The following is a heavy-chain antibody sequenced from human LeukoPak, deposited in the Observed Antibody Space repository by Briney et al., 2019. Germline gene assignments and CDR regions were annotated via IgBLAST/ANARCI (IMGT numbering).Heavy chain of an antibody. J-gene: IGHJ3*02. CDR2: ISYDGSNK. CDR1: GFTFSSYG. V-gene: IGHV3-30*03. CDR3: ARSGVQWQWLLTYDAFDI. D-gene: IGHD6-19*01. Sequence: GGSLRLSCAASGFTFSSYGMHWVRQAPGKGLEWVAVISYDGSNKYYADSVKGRFTISRDNSKNTLFVQMNSLRTEDTAVYYCARSGVQWQWLLTYDAFDIWGQGTMVTASS.